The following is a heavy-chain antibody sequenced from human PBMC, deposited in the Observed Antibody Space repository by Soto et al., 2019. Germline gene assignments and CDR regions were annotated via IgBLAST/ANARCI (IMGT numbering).Heavy chain of an antibody. CDR2: MHYDGTT. V-gene: IGHV4-39*01. CDR1: GGSINNGHYY. CDR3: AALRFLEWSPARCFAD. D-gene: IGHD3-3*01. J-gene: IGHJ4*02. Sequence: QLQLQESGPGLVKPSETLSLTCSVSGGSINNGHYYWGWIRQPPGKGLEWIGRMHYDGTTAYNPSRKSRITLALDTPNNQFSLKLTSVTATATAVYDCAALRFLEWSPARCFADWGQGTLVIVSS.